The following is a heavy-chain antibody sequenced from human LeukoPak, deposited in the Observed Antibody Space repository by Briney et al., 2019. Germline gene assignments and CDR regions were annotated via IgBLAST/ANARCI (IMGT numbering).Heavy chain of an antibody. J-gene: IGHJ4*02. CDR3: ARWDSSGCLDY. D-gene: IGHD3-22*01. CDR1: GLTFSDYY. Sequence: KPGGSLRLSCAASGLTFSDYYMSWIRQAPGKGLEWVSYISSSGTTIYYADSVKSRFTISRDNAKNSLYLQMNSLRAEDTAVYFCARWDSSGCLDYWGQGTLVTVSS. CDR2: ISSSGTTI. V-gene: IGHV3-11*01.